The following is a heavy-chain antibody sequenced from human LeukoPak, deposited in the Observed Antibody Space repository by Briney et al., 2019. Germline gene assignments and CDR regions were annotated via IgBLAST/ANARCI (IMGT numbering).Heavy chain of an antibody. Sequence: SETLSLTCSVSGGSISRSYYYWGWIRQPPGKGLEWIGYIYYSGSTNYNPSLKSRVTISVDTSKNQFSLKLSSVTAADTAVYYCARSVEGYCSGGSCYSYYYYMDVWGKGTTVTVSS. CDR2: IYYSGST. J-gene: IGHJ6*03. D-gene: IGHD2-15*01. CDR3: ARSVEGYCSGGSCYSYYYYMDV. V-gene: IGHV4-61*05. CDR1: GGSISRSYYY.